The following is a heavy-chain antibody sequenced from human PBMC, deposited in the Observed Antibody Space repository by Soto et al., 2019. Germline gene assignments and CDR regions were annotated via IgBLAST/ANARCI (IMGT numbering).Heavy chain of an antibody. V-gene: IGHV3-74*01. CDR3: ARDLYPTCDY. CDR2: VNSDGSSA. D-gene: IGHD2-15*01. Sequence: EVQLVESGGGLVQPGGSLSLSCAASGFIFTNYWMNWVRQAPGKGPVWVARVNSDGSSAYYADSVKGRFTFSRDNAKNTLYLQMNSLTVEDTAVYYCARDLYPTCDYWGRGTLVTVSS. J-gene: IGHJ4*02. CDR1: GFIFTNYW.